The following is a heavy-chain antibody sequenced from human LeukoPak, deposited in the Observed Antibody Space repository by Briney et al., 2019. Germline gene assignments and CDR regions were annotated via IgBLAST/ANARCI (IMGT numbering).Heavy chain of an antibody. CDR2: FYSDGST. D-gene: IGHD4-17*01. J-gene: IGHJ6*03. Sequence: GGSLRLSCAASGFTVSNNCMSWVRQAPGEGLEWVSVFYSDGSTDYADSVKGRFTISRDKSKNTLYLQMNSLRAEDTAVYYCAITVTNYYYMDVWGKGTTVTISS. CDR1: GFTVSNNC. V-gene: IGHV3-66*01. CDR3: AITVTNYYYMDV.